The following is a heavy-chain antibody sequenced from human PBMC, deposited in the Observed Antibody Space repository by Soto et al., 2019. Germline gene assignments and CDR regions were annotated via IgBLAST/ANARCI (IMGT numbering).Heavy chain of an antibody. CDR1: GFTFRWFG. Sequence: GGSLRLSCAGSGFTFRWFGMNWVRQSPGKGLEWVARISNDVSNEYYVDSVKGRFPISRDNSKNTLYLQMDSLRAEDTAVYYCAKGEVRGIIPSYFDYWGLGTLVTVSS. J-gene: IGHJ4*02. CDR3: AKGEVRGIIPSYFDY. CDR2: ISNDVSNE. D-gene: IGHD3-10*01. V-gene: IGHV3-30*18.